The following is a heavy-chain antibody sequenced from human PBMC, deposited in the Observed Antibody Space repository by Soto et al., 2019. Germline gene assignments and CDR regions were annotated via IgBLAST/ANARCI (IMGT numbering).Heavy chain of an antibody. CDR1: GESISSGGYS. V-gene: IGHV4-30-2*01. J-gene: IGHJ3*02. Sequence: PSETLSLTCSVSGESISSGGYSWSWIRQPPGGGLEWLGYIYHSGTTYSNPSLQSRLTMSVDRSKNEFSLNLNSVTAADTALYYCASSVASSGWHDAFNIWGRGTLVTVSS. CDR2: IYHSGTT. CDR3: ASSVASSGWHDAFNI. D-gene: IGHD6-19*01.